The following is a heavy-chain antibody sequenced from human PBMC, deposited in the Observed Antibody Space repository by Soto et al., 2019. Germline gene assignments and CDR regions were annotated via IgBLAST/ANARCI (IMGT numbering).Heavy chain of an antibody. CDR2: IYHSGRT. D-gene: IGHD2-8*01. V-gene: IGHV4-30-2*01. CDR1: GGSSSSGGYS. Sequence: QLQLQESGSGLVKPSQTLSLTCAVSGGSSSSGGYSWSWIRQPPGKGLEWFGYIYHSGRTYYNPSLKSRVTISVDRSKNQFSLKLSSVTAADTAVYYCARWWMYAPRCDPWGQGTLVTVSS. CDR3: ARWWMYAPRCDP. J-gene: IGHJ5*02.